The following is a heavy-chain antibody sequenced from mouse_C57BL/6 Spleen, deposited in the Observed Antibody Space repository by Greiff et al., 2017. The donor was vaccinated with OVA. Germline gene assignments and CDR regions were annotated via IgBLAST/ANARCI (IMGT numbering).Heavy chain of an antibody. CDR3: ARDLYYYGSSYGYFDV. D-gene: IGHD1-1*01. V-gene: IGHV1-78*01. CDR1: GYTFTDHT. Sequence: VQLQESDAELVKPGASVKICKVSGYTFTDHTIHWMKQRPEQGLEWIGYIYPRDGSTKYNEKFKGKATLTADKSSSTAYMQLNSLTSEDSAVYFCARDLYYYGSSYGYFDVWGTGTTVTVSS. J-gene: IGHJ1*03. CDR2: IYPRDGST.